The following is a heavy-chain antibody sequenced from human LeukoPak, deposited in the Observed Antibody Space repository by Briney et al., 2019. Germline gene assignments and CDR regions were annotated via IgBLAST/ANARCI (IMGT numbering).Heavy chain of an antibody. D-gene: IGHD6-6*01. CDR3: ARGGSSSSEPFDP. V-gene: IGHV1-2*02. CDR1: GYTFTGYY. CDR2: INPNSGGT. Sequence: ASVKVSCKSSGYTFTGYYMHWVRPAPGQGLEWMGWINPNSGGTNYAQKFQGRVTMTRDTSISTAYMELSRLRSDDTAVYYCARGGSSSSEPFDPWGQGTLVTVSS. J-gene: IGHJ5*02.